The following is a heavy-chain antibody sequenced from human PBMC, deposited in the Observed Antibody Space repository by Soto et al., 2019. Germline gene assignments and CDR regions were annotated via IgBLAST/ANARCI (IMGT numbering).Heavy chain of an antibody. V-gene: IGHV3-74*01. CDR3: LRDQRHWNEFADQ. CDR2: ISQDGAIA. D-gene: IGHD1-1*01. CDR1: GCAFGSYW. J-gene: IGHJ4*01. Sequence: VQLVESGGGLVQPGGSLRLSCAASGCAFGSYWMPWVRQAPGKGLVRVSRISQDGAIATQADSVKGRFTISRDNAKNTLFLQMNSLRADDTAVYYCLRDQRHWNEFADQWGHGTLFTVSS.